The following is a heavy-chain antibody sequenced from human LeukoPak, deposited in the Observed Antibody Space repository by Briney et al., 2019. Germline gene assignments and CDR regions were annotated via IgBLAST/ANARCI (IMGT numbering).Heavy chain of an antibody. V-gene: IGHV5-51*01. J-gene: IGHJ4*02. Sequence: GESLKISCEGFGYTFTNYWIGWVRQMPGKGLEWMGVIYPGDSRTRYSPSFQGQVTISADKSINTAYLQWSSLKAPDTAMYYCARQDSSGWFPFDYWGQGTLVTVSS. D-gene: IGHD6-19*01. CDR3: ARQDSSGWFPFDY. CDR2: IYPGDSRT. CDR1: GYTFTNYW.